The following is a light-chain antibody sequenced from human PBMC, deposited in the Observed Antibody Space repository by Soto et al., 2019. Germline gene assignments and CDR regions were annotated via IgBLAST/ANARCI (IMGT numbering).Light chain of an antibody. V-gene: IGKV4-1*01. CDR2: WAS. CDR1: QSVLYSSNNKNY. J-gene: IGKJ4*01. Sequence: DIVMTQSPDSLAVSLGERATINCKSSQSVLYSSNNKNYLAWYQQKPGQPPKLLIYWASTRESGVPDRFSGSGSRTDVTLTISSLQAEDVAVYYCQQYYGTPLTFGGGTKVEIK. CDR3: QQYYGTPLT.